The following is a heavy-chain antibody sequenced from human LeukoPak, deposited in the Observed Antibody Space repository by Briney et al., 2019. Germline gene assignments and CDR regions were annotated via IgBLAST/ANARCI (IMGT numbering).Heavy chain of an antibody. J-gene: IGHJ4*02. CDR1: GFIVSSNY. V-gene: IGHV3-53*01. Sequence: PGGSLRLSCAASGFIVSSNYMTWVRQAPGKGLEWVSTIYSGGSTYYADSVKGRFTISRDNSKNTLFLQMNSLRADDTAVYYCARGLRGFNCDWGQGTLVTVSS. CDR3: ARGLRGFNCD. CDR2: IYSGGST. D-gene: IGHD2-21*01.